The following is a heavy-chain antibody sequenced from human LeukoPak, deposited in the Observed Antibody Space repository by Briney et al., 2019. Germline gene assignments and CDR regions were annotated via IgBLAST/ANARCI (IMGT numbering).Heavy chain of an antibody. CDR1: GFTFSSYG. CDR3: ARDSGGDAFDI. V-gene: IGHV3-33*01. D-gene: IGHD3-16*01. J-gene: IGHJ3*02. Sequence: GGSLRLSCAASGFTFSSYGMHWVRQAPGKGLEWVAVIWYDGSNKYYADSVKGRFTISRDNSKNTLSLQMNSLRAEDTAVYYCARDSGGDAFDIWGQGTMVTVSS. CDR2: IWYDGSNK.